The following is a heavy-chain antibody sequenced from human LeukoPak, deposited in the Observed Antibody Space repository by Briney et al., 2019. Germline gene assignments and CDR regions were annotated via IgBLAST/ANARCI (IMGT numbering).Heavy chain of an antibody. CDR2: IYSGGST. V-gene: IGHV3-53*01. CDR3: ARGAIFVGGVGAQDY. CDR1: GFTVTGNY. J-gene: IGHJ4*02. Sequence: GGSLRLSCAASGFTVTGNYMSWVRQAPGKGLEWVSVIYSGGSTFYADSVKGRFTISRDNSKNTLFLQMHSLRAEDTAVYYCARGAIFVGGVGAQDYWGQGTLVTVSS. D-gene: IGHD1-26*01.